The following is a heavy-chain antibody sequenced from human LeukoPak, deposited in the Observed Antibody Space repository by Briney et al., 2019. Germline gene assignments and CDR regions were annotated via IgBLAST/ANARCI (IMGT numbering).Heavy chain of an antibody. CDR2: IHYRGTT. V-gene: IGHV4-39*01. Sequence: SETLSLTCTVSGGSISINSYNWAWIRQPPGKGLEWIGAIHYRGTTYYNPSLKSRVTISVDTSKNQFSMKLNSLTAADTAVYYCARRPTGYPNWFDPWGQGTLVTVSS. J-gene: IGHJ5*02. D-gene: IGHD3-9*01. CDR1: GGSISINSYN. CDR3: ARRPTGYPNWFDP.